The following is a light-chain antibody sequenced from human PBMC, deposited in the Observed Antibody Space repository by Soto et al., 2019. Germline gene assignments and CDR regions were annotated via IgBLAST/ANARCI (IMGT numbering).Light chain of an antibody. CDR1: SSDVGGYNH. V-gene: IGLV2-11*01. J-gene: IGLJ1*01. CDR2: EVN. CDR3: CSFAGRIFV. Sequence: QSALTQPRSVSGSPGQSVTVSCTGTSSDVGGYNHVTWYQQHPGKAPKLMISEVNKRPSGVPDRFSGSKSGNTASLTISGLQAEDEADYCCCSFAGRIFVFGTGTKLTVL.